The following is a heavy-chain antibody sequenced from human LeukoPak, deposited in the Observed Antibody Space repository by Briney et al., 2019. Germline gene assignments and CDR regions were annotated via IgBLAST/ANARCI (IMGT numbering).Heavy chain of an antibody. J-gene: IGHJ4*02. V-gene: IGHV3-23*01. CDR3: AKDVTYYYDSSGYHFDY. CDR1: GFTFSSYA. Sequence: GGSLRLSCAASGFTFSSYAMSWVRQAPGKGLEWVSAISGSGGSTYYAHSVKGRFTISRDNSKNTLYLQMNSLRAEDTAVYYCAKDVTYYYDSSGYHFDYWGQGPLVTVS. CDR2: ISGSGGST. D-gene: IGHD3-22*01.